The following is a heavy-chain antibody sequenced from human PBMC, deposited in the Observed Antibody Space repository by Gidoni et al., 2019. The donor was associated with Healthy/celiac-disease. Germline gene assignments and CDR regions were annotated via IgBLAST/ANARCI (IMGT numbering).Heavy chain of an antibody. CDR3: ARDRPGAFDI. CDR1: GYTFTSYY. CDR2: INPSGGST. J-gene: IGHJ3*02. V-gene: IGHV1-46*01. Sequence: QVQLVQSGAEVKKPGASVTVSCKASGYTFTSYYMHWVRQAPGQGLEWMGIINPSGGSTSYAQKFQGRVTMTRDTSTSTVYMELSSRRSEDTAVYYCARDRPGAFDIWGQGTMVTVSS.